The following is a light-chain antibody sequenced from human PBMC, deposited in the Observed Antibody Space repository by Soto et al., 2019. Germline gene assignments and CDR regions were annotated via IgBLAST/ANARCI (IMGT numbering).Light chain of an antibody. Sequence: DIQMTESPSTLSASVGDRVIISCRASQSISTWLAWYQQKPGKAPKLLIYKASSLESGVPSRFSGSGSGTEFTLTISSLQPDDFATYYCQQYSDYSHETFGQGTKVEV. J-gene: IGKJ1*01. CDR3: QQYSDYSHET. CDR1: QSISTW. CDR2: KAS. V-gene: IGKV1-5*03.